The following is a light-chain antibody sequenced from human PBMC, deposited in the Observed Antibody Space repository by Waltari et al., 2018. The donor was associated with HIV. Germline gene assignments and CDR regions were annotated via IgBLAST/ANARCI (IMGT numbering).Light chain of an antibody. CDR3: CSYAGSSTFVV. CDR2: EVS. CDR1: SSDGGSYNL. J-gene: IGLJ2*01. V-gene: IGLV2-23*02. Sequence: QSALTQPASVSGSPGQSITISCTGTSSDGGSYNLVSWYQQHPGKAPKLMIYEVSKRPSGVSNRFSGSESGNTASLTISGLQAEDEADYYCCSYAGSSTFVVFGGGTKLTVL.